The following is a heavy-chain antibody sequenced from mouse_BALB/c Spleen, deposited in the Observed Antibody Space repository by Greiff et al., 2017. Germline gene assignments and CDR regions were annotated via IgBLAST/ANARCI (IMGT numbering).Heavy chain of an antibody. V-gene: IGHV5-4*02. CDR2: ISDGGSYT. Sequence: EVKVVESGGGLVKPGGSLKLSCAASGFTFSDYYMYWVRQTPEKRLEWVATISDGGSYTYYPDSVKGRFTISRDNAKNNLYLQMSSLKSEDTAMYYCARDHSMDYWGQGTSVTVSS. J-gene: IGHJ4*01. CDR1: GFTFSDYY. CDR3: ARDHSMDY.